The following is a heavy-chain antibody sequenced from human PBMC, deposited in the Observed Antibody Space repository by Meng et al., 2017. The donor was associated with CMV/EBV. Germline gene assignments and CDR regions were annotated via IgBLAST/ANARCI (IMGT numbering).Heavy chain of an antibody. CDR2: ISSNGANT. D-gene: IGHD2-2*01. CDR1: GFTFSHDA. CDR3: AREVPAAAIRGLTGLDC. J-gene: IGHJ4*02. Sequence: GESLKISCLAAGFTFSHDAMHWVRQIPGKGLEYVSGISSNGANTYYADSVKGRFTISRDNFRNTLYLQMGSLRTEDMAVYYCAREVPAAAIRGLTGLDCWGRGTLVTVSS. V-gene: IGHV3-64*02.